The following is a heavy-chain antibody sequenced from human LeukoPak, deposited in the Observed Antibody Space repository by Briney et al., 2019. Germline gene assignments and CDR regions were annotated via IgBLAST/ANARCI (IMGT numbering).Heavy chain of an antibody. CDR3: ARSDIQRWLQYDAFDI. D-gene: IGHD5-24*01. CDR2: ISSSSRTI. Sequence: GGSLRLSCAASGFTFSSYSMNWVRQAPGKGLEWVSYISSSSRTIYYADSVKGRFTISRDNAKNSLYLQMNSLRAEDTAVYYCARSDIQRWLQYDAFDIWGQGTMVTVSS. J-gene: IGHJ3*02. CDR1: GFTFSSYS. V-gene: IGHV3-48*04.